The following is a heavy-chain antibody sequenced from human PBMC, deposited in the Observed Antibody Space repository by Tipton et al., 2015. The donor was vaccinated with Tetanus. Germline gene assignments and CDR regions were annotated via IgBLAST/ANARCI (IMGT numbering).Heavy chain of an antibody. D-gene: IGHD5-12*01. J-gene: IGHJ2*01. CDR1: GDSISSGPYS. Sequence: TLSLTCTVSGDSISSGPYSWSWLRQHPGKGLELIGYIYYSGTSYISPSLTRRVSIAVDTSRNQFSLNLTSVTAADSAIYYCVRAKLRRGFSGYLYYDLWGRGTLVTVSS. CDR3: VRAKLRRGFSGYLYYDL. V-gene: IGHV4-31*03. CDR2: IYYSGTS.